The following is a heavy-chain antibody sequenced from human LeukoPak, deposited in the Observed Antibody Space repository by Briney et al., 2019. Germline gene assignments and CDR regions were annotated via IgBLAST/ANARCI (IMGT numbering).Heavy chain of an antibody. V-gene: IGHV4-59*08. Sequence: SETLSLTCTVSSGSISGYYWSWVRQPPGKGLEWIGYIHYSGSTNYNPSLKSRITLSLDTSKNQLSLRLSSATAADTAIYYCARHGMFRGDSCYIYDYWGQGTLVTVSS. CDR1: SGSISGYY. CDR3: ARHGMFRGDSCYIYDY. D-gene: IGHD2-21*01. J-gene: IGHJ4*02. CDR2: IHYSGST.